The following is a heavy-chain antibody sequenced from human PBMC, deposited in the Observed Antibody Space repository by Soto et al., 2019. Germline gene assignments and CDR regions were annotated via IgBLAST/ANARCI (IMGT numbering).Heavy chain of an antibody. CDR3: ARGQGGSFTYRPGY. Sequence: ASVKVSCKASGYTFTSYDINWVRQATGQGLEWMGWMHPNSGNTGYAQKFQGRVTMTRNTSISTAYMELSSLRSEDTGVYYCARGQGGSFTYRPGYWGQGTLVTDPS. CDR2: MHPNSGNT. CDR1: GYTFTSYD. V-gene: IGHV1-8*01. D-gene: IGHD6-6*01. J-gene: IGHJ4*02.